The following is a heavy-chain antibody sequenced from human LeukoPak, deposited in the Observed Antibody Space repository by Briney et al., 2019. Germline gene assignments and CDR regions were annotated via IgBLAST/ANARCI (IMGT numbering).Heavy chain of an antibody. CDR1: GFTFGDYA. D-gene: IGHD3-16*02. V-gene: IGHV3-49*04. CDR2: IRSKAYGGTT. CDR3: TRAMITFGGVIVIFDY. Sequence: GGSLRLSCTASGFTFGDYAMSWVRQAPGKGLEWVGFIRSKAYGGTTEYAASEKGRFTISRDDSKSIAYLQMNSLKTEDTAVYYCTRAMITFGGVIVIFDYWGQGTLVTVSS. J-gene: IGHJ4*02.